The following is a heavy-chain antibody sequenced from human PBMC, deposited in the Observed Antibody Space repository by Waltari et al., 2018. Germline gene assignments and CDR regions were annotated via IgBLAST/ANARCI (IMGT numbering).Heavy chain of an antibody. V-gene: IGHV4-34*01. Sequence: QVQLQQWGAGLLKPSETLSLTCAVYGGSFSGYYWSWIRQPPGKGLEWIGEINHTGSTNYTPYLKSRVTISVDTSKNQFSLKLSSVTAADTAVYYCARRGVGAPFDYWGQGTLVTVSS. CDR3: ARRGVGAPFDY. J-gene: IGHJ4*02. CDR1: GGSFSGYY. CDR2: INHTGST. D-gene: IGHD1-26*01.